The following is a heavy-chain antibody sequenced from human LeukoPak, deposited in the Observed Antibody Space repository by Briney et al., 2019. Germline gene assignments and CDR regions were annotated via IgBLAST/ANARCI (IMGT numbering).Heavy chain of an antibody. CDR3: AIRGRILTGYYAFDI. J-gene: IGHJ3*02. CDR1: GGSISSGDYY. Sequence: SQTLSLTCTVSGGSISSGDYYWSWIRQPPGKGLEWIGYIYYSGSTYYNPSLKSRVTISVDTSKNQFPLKLSSVTAADTAVYYCAIRGRILTGYYAFDIWGQGTMVTVSS. D-gene: IGHD3-9*01. CDR2: IYYSGST. V-gene: IGHV4-30-4*01.